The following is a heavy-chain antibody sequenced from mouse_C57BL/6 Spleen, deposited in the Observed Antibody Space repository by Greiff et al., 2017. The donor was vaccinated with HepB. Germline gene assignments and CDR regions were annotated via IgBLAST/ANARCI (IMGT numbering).Heavy chain of an antibody. V-gene: IGHV3-6*01. CDR1: GYSITSGYY. CDR2: ISYDGSN. Sequence: VQLKESGPGLVKPSQSLSLTCSVTGYSITSGYYWNWIRQFPGNKLEWMGYISYDGSNNYNPSLKNRISITRDTSKNQFFLKLNSVTTEDTATYYCARHYYGSGFAYWGQGTLVTVSA. J-gene: IGHJ3*01. CDR3: ARHYYGSGFAY. D-gene: IGHD1-1*01.